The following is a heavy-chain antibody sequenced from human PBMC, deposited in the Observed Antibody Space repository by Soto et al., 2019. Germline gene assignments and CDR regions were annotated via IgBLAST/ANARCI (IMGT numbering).Heavy chain of an antibody. V-gene: IGHV3-74*01. J-gene: IGHJ3*02. CDR2: INSDGSST. D-gene: IGHD6-13*01. CDR1: GFTFSSYW. CDR3: ARGGYSSSWVGDAFDI. Sequence: GVSLRLSCAASGFTFSSYWMHWVRQAPGKGLVWVSRINSDGSSTSYADSVKGRFTISRDNAKNTLYLQMNSLRAEDTAVYYCARGGYSSSWVGDAFDIWGQGTMVTVSS.